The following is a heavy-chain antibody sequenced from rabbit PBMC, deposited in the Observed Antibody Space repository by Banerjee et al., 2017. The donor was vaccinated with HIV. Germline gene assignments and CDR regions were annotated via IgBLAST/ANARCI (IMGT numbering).Heavy chain of an antibody. D-gene: IGHD2-1*01. V-gene: IGHV1S7*01. CDR1: GFDLTNDY. Sequence: QSLEESGGGLVQPGGSLTLSCKASGFDLTNDYMTWVRQAPGKGLEWIGDIDPVFGSTYYASWVNGRFTISSHNAQNTLYLQLNSLTAADTATYFCVRGDDDYPTYFNLWGQGTLVTVS. CDR2: IDPVFGST. CDR3: VRGDDDYPTYFNL. J-gene: IGHJ4*01.